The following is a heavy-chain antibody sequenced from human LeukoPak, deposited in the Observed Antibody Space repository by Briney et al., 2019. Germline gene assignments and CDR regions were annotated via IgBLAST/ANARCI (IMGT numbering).Heavy chain of an antibody. D-gene: IGHD6-19*01. CDR1: GFTFSGYI. CDR2: IGTSGNTI. Sequence: GGSLRLSCAASGFTFSGYIMNWVRQAPGKGLEWVSFIGTSGNTIYYADSVKGRFTVSRDNAKNSLYPQMNSLRAEDTAVYYCARDQWLDYWGRGTLVTVSS. J-gene: IGHJ4*02. CDR3: ARDQWLDY. V-gene: IGHV3-48*01.